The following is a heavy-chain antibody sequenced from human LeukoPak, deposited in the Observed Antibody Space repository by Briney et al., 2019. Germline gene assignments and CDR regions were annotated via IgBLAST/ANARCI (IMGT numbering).Heavy chain of an antibody. Sequence: GGSLRLSCAASGFTFSSYSMNWVRQAPGKGLEWVSYISSSSSTIYYADSVKGRFTISRDNAKNTLYLQMNSLRAEDTAVYYCAKDSVIAPGVLMDVWGQGTTVTVSS. V-gene: IGHV3-48*04. D-gene: IGHD2-2*01. J-gene: IGHJ6*02. CDR3: AKDSVIAPGVLMDV. CDR2: ISSSSSTI. CDR1: GFTFSSYS.